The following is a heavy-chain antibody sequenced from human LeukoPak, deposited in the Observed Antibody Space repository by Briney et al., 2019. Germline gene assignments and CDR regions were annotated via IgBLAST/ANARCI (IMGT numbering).Heavy chain of an antibody. V-gene: IGHV4-39*05. J-gene: IGHJ4*02. Sequence: SETPSLTCTVSRGSISSTSYYWGWIRQPPGKGLEWIGSIYYSGSTYYNPSLKSRVTISVDTSKNQFSLQLSSVTAADTAVYYCAGMGSSGWYGSTDYWGQGTLVTVSS. CDR1: RGSISSTSYY. CDR2: IYYSGST. CDR3: AGMGSSGWYGSTDY. D-gene: IGHD6-19*01.